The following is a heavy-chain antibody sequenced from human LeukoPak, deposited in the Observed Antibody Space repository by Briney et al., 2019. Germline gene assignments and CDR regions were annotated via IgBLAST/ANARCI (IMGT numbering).Heavy chain of an antibody. CDR1: GFIFSDHY. CDR3: GRVRGSSWDSTYMDV. Sequence: PGGSLRLSCAASGFIFSDHYMDWVRQAPGKGLEWVGRSRNKANSYTTEYAASVKGRFTISRDESKNSLYLQMNSLKIEDTAVYYCGRVRGSSWDSTYMDVWGKGTTVTISS. J-gene: IGHJ6*03. CDR2: SRNKANSYTT. V-gene: IGHV3-72*01. D-gene: IGHD6-13*01.